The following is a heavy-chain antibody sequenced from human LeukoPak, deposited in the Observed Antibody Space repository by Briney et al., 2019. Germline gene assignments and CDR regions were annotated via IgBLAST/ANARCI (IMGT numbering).Heavy chain of an antibody. J-gene: IGHJ5*02. CDR2: INPSSGST. V-gene: IGHV1-46*01. CDR1: RYTFISYY. Sequence: APVKVSCKASRYTFISYYIHWVRQAPGQGLEWMGIINPSSGSTSYAQKFQGRVTMTRDTSTSTVYMEVSTLRSEDTAVYYCARGGLVYSHSWFDPWGQGTPVTVSS. D-gene: IGHD3/OR15-3a*01. CDR3: ARGGLVYSHSWFDP.